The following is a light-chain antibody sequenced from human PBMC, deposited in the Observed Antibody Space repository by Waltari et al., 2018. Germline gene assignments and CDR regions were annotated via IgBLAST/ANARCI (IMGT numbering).Light chain of an antibody. CDR1: QSVLYSSNNKNY. CDR3: QPYCSTPLT. CDR2: RAS. V-gene: IGKV4-1*01. J-gene: IGKJ1*01. Sequence: DIVMTQSPDSLAASLGERATINCKSSQSVLYSSNNKNYIAWYQQKPGQSPKPSMYRASTRESRVPDRFRDGESGTDQTLTNSILQAEDVAVYYCQPYCSTPLTFGQGTNVEI.